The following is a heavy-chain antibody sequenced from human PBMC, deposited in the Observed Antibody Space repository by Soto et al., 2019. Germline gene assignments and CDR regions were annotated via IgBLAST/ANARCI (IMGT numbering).Heavy chain of an antibody. CDR1: GFNFSIYW. CDR3: ARGGAYGDYRSDY. D-gene: IGHD4-17*01. Sequence: EVQLVESGGGLAQPGGSLRLSCAASGFNFSIYWMHWVRQAPGKGLVWVSRINSDGSHTDYADAVKGRFTISRDNANNTLYLPINSLGAEATAVFYCARGGAYGDYRSDYWGQGTLVTVSS. CDR2: INSDGSHT. J-gene: IGHJ4*02. V-gene: IGHV3-74*01.